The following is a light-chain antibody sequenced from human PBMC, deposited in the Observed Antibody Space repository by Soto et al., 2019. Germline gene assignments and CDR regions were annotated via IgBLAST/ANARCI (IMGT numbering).Light chain of an antibody. V-gene: IGKV1-39*01. J-gene: IGKJ2*01. CDR2: AAS. CDR1: QTLNSY. CDR3: QQSFSTPPT. Sequence: DIQMTQSPSSLSASVGDRVTITCRASQTLNSYLNWYQQKSPKAPKLLIYAASRLQSGVPSRFNGSGTTTDFTLTIASLQPEDFATYFCQQSFSTPPTFGRGPSW.